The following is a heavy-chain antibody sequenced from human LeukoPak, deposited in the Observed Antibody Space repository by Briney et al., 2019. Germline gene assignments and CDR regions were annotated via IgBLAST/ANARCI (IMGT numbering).Heavy chain of an antibody. J-gene: IGHJ3*02. CDR3: ARSDYGDPVDAFDI. CDR2: INPNSGGT. Sequence: ASVKDSCKASGYTFTGYYMHWVRQAPGQGLEWMGWINPNSGGTNYAQKFQGWVTMTRDTSISIAYMELSRLRSDDTAVYYCARSDYGDPVDAFDIWGQGTMVTVSS. V-gene: IGHV1-2*04. CDR1: GYTFTGYY. D-gene: IGHD4-17*01.